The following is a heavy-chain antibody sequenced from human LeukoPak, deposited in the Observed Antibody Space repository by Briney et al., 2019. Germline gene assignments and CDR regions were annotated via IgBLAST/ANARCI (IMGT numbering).Heavy chain of an antibody. Sequence: SVKVSCKASGGTFSSYAISWVRQAPGQGLEWMGGIIPIFGTANYAQKFQGRVTITADESTSTAYMELSSLRSEDTAVYYCAGDYYGSGSYKGYWGQGTLVTVSS. V-gene: IGHV1-69*13. J-gene: IGHJ4*02. CDR3: AGDYYGSGSYKGY. CDR2: IIPIFGTA. CDR1: GGTFSSYA. D-gene: IGHD3-10*01.